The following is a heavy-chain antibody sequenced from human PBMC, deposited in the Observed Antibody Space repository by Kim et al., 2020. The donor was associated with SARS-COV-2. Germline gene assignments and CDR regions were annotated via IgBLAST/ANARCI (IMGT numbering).Heavy chain of an antibody. Sequence: SETLSLTCTVSGGSISSYYWSWIRQPPGKGLEWIGYIYYSGSTNYNPSLKSRVTISVDTSKNQFSLKLSSVTAADTAVYYCARWWGVGYYYMDVWGKGTTVTVSS. V-gene: IGHV4-59*01. CDR2: IYYSGST. D-gene: IGHD2-15*01. CDR3: ARWWGVGYYYMDV. J-gene: IGHJ6*03. CDR1: GGSISSYY.